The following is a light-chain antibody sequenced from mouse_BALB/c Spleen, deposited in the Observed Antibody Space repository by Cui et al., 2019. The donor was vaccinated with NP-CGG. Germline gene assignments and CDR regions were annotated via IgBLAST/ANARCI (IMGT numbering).Light chain of an antibody. CDR2: GTN. J-gene: IGLJ1*01. CDR3: ALWYSNHWV. V-gene: IGLV1*01. Sequence: QAVVTQQPAPTTQPGETVTLTCRSSTGAVTTSNYANWVQEKPDHLFTGLIGGTNNRTPGVPARFSGSLIGDKAALTITGAQTEDEAMYFCALWYSNHWVFGGGTKLTVL. CDR1: TGAVTTSNY.